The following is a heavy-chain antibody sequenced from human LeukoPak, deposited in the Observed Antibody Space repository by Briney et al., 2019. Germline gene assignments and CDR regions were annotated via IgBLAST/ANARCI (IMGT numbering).Heavy chain of an antibody. D-gene: IGHD3-22*01. CDR1: GGSISSGDYY. J-gene: IGHJ4*02. V-gene: IGHV4-30-4*01. Sequence: SETLSLTCTVSGGSISSGDYYWSWIRQPPGKGLEWIGYIYYSGSTYYNPSLKSRVTISVDTSKNQFSLKLSSVTAADTAVYYCARAPYDSSGYSLDYWGQGTLVTVSS. CDR3: ARAPYDSSGYSLDY. CDR2: IYYSGST.